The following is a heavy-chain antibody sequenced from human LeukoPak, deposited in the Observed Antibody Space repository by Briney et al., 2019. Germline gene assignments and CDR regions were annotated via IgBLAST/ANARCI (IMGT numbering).Heavy chain of an antibody. J-gene: IGHJ4*02. Sequence: SETLSLTCAVYSGSFSGYYCSWIRQPPGKGLEWIGEINHSGSTNYNPSLKSRVTISVDTSKNQFSLKLSSVTAADTAVYYCARGRSAAGISRFAYWGQGTLVTVSS. CDR2: INHSGST. CDR3: ARGRSAAGISRFAY. V-gene: IGHV4-34*01. CDR1: SGSFSGYY. D-gene: IGHD6-13*01.